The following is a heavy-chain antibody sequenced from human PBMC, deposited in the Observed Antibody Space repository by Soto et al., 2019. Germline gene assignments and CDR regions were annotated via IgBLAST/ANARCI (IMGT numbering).Heavy chain of an antibody. D-gene: IGHD3-16*01. Sequence: QITLKKSGPTLVKPTQTLTLTCTVFGFSLSTSGVGVGLIRQPPGKALEWLALIYWADDKPYSPSLKSRLTITKDTTNNQVVLTMTNMDPVDTATYYCAHRRRGNYFAYGGQGALVTVSS. CDR3: AHRRRGNYFAY. CDR1: GFSLSTSGVG. J-gene: IGHJ4*02. CDR2: IYWADDK. V-gene: IGHV2-5*02.